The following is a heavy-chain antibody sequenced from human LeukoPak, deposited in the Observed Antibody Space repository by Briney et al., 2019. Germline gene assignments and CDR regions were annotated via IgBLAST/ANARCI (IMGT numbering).Heavy chain of an antibody. CDR1: GFTFHDHA. CDR3: ATYSSLNRREFQF. V-gene: IGHV3-9*01. D-gene: IGHD3-22*01. J-gene: IGHJ1*01. CDR2: IYWNSGVV. Sequence: SGRSLRLSCVASGFTFHDHAMHWVRQVPGKGLEWVSGIYWNSGVVGYADSVKGRFTISRDNAKNSVYLQMNSLRAEDTAVYYCATYSSLNRREFQFWGQGTLLTVSS.